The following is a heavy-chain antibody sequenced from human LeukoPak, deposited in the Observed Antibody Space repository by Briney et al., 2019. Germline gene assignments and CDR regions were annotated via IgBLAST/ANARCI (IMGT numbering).Heavy chain of an antibody. V-gene: IGHV5-51*01. CDR3: ARQVGSSRVYYYYYMDV. D-gene: IGHD6-13*01. J-gene: IGHJ6*03. CDR2: IYPGDSDT. CDR1: GYSFTSYW. Sequence: GESLKISCKGSGYSFTSYWIGWVRQMPGKGLEWMGIIYPGDSDTRYSPSFQGQVTISADKSISTAYLQWSSLKASDTAMYYCARQVGSSRVYYYYYMDVWGKGTTVTVSS.